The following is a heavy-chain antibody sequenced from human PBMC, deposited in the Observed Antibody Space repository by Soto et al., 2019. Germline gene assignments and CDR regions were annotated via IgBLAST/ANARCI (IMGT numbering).Heavy chain of an antibody. CDR2: ITSSSTYT. D-gene: IGHD3-3*01. CDR3: ARDTRGGAYGVVVGPFDY. V-gene: IGHV3-21*01. J-gene: IGHJ4*02. CDR1: GFSFSSYS. Sequence: EVQLVESGGGLVKPGGSLRLSCAASGFSFSSYSMNWVRRAPGRGLEWVSTITSSSTYTYYAGSVKGRFTISRDNAKNSLYLQLNSLRAEDTAVYYCARDTRGGAYGVVVGPFDYWGQGTLVTVSS.